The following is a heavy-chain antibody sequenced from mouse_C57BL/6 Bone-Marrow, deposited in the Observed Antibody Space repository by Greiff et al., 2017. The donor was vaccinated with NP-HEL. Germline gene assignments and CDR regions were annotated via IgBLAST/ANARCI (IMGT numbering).Heavy chain of an antibody. CDR3: ARSRITTVVAHWYFDV. J-gene: IGHJ1*03. D-gene: IGHD1-1*01. CDR2: INPNNGGN. CDR1: GYTFTDYY. V-gene: IGHV1-26*01. Sequence: EVQLQQSGPELVKPGASVKISCKASGYTFTDYYMNWVKQSHGKSLEWIGDINPNNGGNSYNQKFKGKATLTVDKSSSTAYMELRSLTSEDSAVYYCARSRITTVVAHWYFDVWGTGTTVTVSS.